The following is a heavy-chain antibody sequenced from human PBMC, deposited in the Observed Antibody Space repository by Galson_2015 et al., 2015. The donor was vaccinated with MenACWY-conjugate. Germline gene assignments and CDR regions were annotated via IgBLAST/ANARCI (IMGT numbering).Heavy chain of an antibody. CDR1: GGSLSSYS. D-gene: IGHD2-15*01. J-gene: IGHJ5*02. Sequence: TLSLTCTVSGGSLSSYSWSWIRQPPWKGLEWIGYKYFSGSTTYNPSLKSRVTISVDTSKNQFSLKLSSVTAADTAVYYCARVIGYCSGGSCYGQFDPWGQGTLVTVSS. CDR3: ARVIGYCSGGSCYGQFDP. CDR2: KYFSGST. V-gene: IGHV4-59*01.